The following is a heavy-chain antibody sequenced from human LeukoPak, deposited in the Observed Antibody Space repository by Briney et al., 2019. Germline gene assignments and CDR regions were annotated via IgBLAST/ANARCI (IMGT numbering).Heavy chain of an antibody. CDR2: INPNSGGT. J-gene: IGHJ4*02. CDR3: ARDTYYYGSESFYF. CDR1: GYTFIDSY. Sequence: ASAKVSCKASGYTFIDSYIHWVRQAPGQGLEWMGWINPNSGGTNYAQQFQGKVTMTRDTSITTASMELSRLRSNDTAVYYCARDTYYYGSESFYFWGQGTLVTVSS. V-gene: IGHV1-2*02. D-gene: IGHD3-10*01.